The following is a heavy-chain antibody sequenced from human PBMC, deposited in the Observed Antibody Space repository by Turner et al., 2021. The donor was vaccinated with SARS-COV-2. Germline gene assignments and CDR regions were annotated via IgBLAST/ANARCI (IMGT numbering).Heavy chain of an antibody. Sequence: QVQLVQPGAAVMKPGAQVKDPCMASGYTFTGYNMHWVRQAPGQGLEWMGWINPNSGGTNYAQKVQGRVTMTRDTSISTAYMELSRLRSDYTAVYYCSFLGMATITDAFDIWGQGTMVTVSS. CDR2: INPNSGGT. CDR3: SFLGMATITDAFDI. J-gene: IGHJ3*02. V-gene: IGHV1-2*02. CDR1: GYTFTGYN. D-gene: IGHD5-12*01.